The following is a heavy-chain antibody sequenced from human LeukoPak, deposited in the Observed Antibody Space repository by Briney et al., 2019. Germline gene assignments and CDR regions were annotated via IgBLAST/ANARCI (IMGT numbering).Heavy chain of an antibody. D-gene: IGHD3-22*01. CDR2: ISGSGGST. Sequence: GGSLRLSCTASGFTFDDFAMHWVRQVPGKGLEWVSTISGSGGSTYYADSVKGRFTISRDNSKNTLFLQMNSLRAEDTAVYYCAKDDSSGVICDYWGQGALVTVSS. V-gene: IGHV3-23*01. CDR1: GFTFDDFA. J-gene: IGHJ4*02. CDR3: AKDDSSGVICDY.